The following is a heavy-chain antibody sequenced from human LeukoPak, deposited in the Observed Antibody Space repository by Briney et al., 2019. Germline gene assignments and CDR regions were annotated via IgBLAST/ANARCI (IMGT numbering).Heavy chain of an antibody. CDR2: ISSSGSTI. CDR1: GFTFSSYE. CDR3: ARDSGGYVYFDY. J-gene: IGHJ4*02. Sequence: GGSLRLSCAASGFTFSSYEMNWVGQAPGKGLEWVSYISSSGSTIYYADSVKGRFTISRDNAKNSLYLQMNSLRAEDTAVYYCARDSGGYVYFDYWGQGTLVTVSS. D-gene: IGHD5-12*01. V-gene: IGHV3-48*03.